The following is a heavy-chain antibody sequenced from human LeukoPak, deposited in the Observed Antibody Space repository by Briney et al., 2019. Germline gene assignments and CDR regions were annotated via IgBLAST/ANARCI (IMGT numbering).Heavy chain of an antibody. CDR2: ITWNSDDM. CDR3: TKVTDWRTGFDY. Sequence: GGSLRLSCAASGFTFDGYGMYWVRQAPGKGLEWVSGITWNSDDMAYADSVKGRFTVSRDNAKNCLYLQMNSLRVEDTALYYCTKVTDWRTGFDYWGQGTLVTVSS. J-gene: IGHJ4*02. V-gene: IGHV3-9*01. D-gene: IGHD3-9*01. CDR1: GFTFDGYG.